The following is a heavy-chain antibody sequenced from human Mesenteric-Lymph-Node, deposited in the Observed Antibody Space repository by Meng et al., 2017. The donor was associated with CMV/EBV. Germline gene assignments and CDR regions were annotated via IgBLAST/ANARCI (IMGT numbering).Heavy chain of an antibody. Sequence: SVKVSCKASGGTFSSYAISWVRQAPGQGLEWMGGIIPILGIANYAQKFQGRVTITADKSTSTAYMELSSLRSEDTAVYYCARVSNQNYYYGMDVWGQGTTVTVSS. CDR1: GGTFSSYA. CDR2: IIPILGIA. CDR3: ARVSNQNYYYGMDV. D-gene: IGHD4-11*01. J-gene: IGHJ6*02. V-gene: IGHV1-69*10.